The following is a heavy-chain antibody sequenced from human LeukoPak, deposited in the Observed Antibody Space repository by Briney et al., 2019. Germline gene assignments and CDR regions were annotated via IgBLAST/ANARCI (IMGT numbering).Heavy chain of an antibody. D-gene: IGHD6-13*01. CDR2: IYTSGST. CDR1: GGSISSYY. CDR3: ARGSGTAAAGYYYYMDV. Sequence: SETLSPTCTVSGGSISSYYWSWIRQPAGKGLEWIGRIYTSGSTNYNPSLKSRVTMSVDTSKNQFSLKLSSVTAADTAVYYCARGSGTAAAGYYYYMDVWGKGTTVTVSS. J-gene: IGHJ6*03. V-gene: IGHV4-4*07.